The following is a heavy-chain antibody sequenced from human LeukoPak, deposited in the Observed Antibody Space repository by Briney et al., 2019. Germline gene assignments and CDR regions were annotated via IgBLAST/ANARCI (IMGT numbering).Heavy chain of an antibody. CDR2: IKQDGSEK. Sequence: GGSLRLSCAASGFTFSGYWMSWVRQAPGKGLEWVANIKQDGSEKYYVDSVKGRFTISRDNAKNSLYLQMNSLRAEDMALYYCAKSSDGSTSFDQWGQGTLVTVSS. CDR3: AKSSDGSTSFDQ. D-gene: IGHD2-2*01. V-gene: IGHV3-7*03. J-gene: IGHJ4*02. CDR1: GFTFSGYW.